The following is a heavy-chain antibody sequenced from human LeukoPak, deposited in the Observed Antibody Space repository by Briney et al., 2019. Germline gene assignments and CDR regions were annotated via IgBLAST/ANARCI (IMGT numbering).Heavy chain of an antibody. Sequence: GGSLRLSCAASGFTFSSYSMNWARQAPGKGLEWVSSISSSSYIYYADSVKGRFTISRDNAKNSLYLQMNSLRAEDTAVYYCARAYSSSAEFDYWGQGTLVTVSS. CDR3: ARAYSSSAEFDY. CDR1: GFTFSSYS. J-gene: IGHJ4*02. V-gene: IGHV3-21*04. D-gene: IGHD6-6*01. CDR2: ISSSSYI.